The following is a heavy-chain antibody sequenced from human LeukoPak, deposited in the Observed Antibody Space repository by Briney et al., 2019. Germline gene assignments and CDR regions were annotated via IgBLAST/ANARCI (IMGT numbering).Heavy chain of an antibody. Sequence: TGGSLRLSCAASGFTSSNAWMSWVRQAPGKGLEWVSVIYAGGSTFYADSVKGRFTISRDNSKNTLYLQMNSLRAEDTAVYYCARAHYYYDSSGYSTANWYFDLWGRGTLVTVSS. D-gene: IGHD3-22*01. CDR1: GFTSSNAW. V-gene: IGHV3-66*01. CDR2: IYAGGST. J-gene: IGHJ2*01. CDR3: ARAHYYYDSSGYSTANWYFDL.